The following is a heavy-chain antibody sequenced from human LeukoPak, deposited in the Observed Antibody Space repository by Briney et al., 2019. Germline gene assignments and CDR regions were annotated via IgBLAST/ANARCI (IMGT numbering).Heavy chain of an antibody. D-gene: IGHD5-12*01. Sequence: GGSLRLSCAASGFTFSSYWRGWVRQAPGQGLEWVANIRQEGSEKNYADSVKGRFTISRDNAKNSLYLQMSSLRVEDTAVYYCARDYGSSGYDIIDVWSQGTTVTVSS. J-gene: IGHJ6*02. CDR1: GFTFSSYW. CDR3: ARDYGSSGYDIIDV. CDR2: IRQEGSEK. V-gene: IGHV3-7*01.